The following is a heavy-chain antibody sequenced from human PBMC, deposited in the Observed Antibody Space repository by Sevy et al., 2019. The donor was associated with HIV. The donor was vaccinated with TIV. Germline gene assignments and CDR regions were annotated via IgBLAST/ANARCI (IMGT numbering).Heavy chain of an antibody. CDR2: INSDGSST. Sequence: GGSLRLSCAASGFTFSSYWMHWVRQAPGKGLVWVSRINSDGSSTRYADSVKGRFTISRDNAKNTLYLQMNSLIAEDTAVYYCARGGGTYYDFWSGYGEAFDAFDIWGQGTMVTVSS. J-gene: IGHJ3*02. CDR1: GFTFSSYW. V-gene: IGHV3-74*01. D-gene: IGHD3-3*01. CDR3: ARGGGTYYDFWSGYGEAFDAFDI.